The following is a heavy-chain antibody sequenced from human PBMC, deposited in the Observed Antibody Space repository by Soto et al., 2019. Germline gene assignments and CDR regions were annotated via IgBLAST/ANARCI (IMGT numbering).Heavy chain of an antibody. CDR2: INLSGGST. J-gene: IGHJ6*02. CDR1: RDPFTSYY. CDR3: PRDHIVGAIQYGMGV. Sequence: DSVKVSCKASRDPFTSYYMHWVRRAPGQGLDWMVIINLSGGSTRYAQKFPGRVTMTRDTATSTVYMALSSLRSQDTAVYYCPRDHIVGAIQYGMGVGGQGTTVTVSS. D-gene: IGHD1-26*01. V-gene: IGHV1-46*01.